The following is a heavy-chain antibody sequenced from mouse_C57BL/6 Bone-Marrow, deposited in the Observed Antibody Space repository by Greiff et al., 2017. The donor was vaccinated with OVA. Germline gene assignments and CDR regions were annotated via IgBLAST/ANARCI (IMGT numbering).Heavy chain of an antibody. Sequence: DVKLVESGGDLVKPGGSLKLSCAASGFTFSSYGMSWVRQTPDKRLEWVATISSGGSYTYYPDSVKGRFTISRDNAKNTLYLQMSSLKSEDTAMYYCARLEGITTVVVPLDYWGQGTTLTVSS. CDR3: ARLEGITTVVVPLDY. CDR1: GFTFSSYG. V-gene: IGHV5-6*02. J-gene: IGHJ2*01. D-gene: IGHD1-1*01. CDR2: ISSGGSYT.